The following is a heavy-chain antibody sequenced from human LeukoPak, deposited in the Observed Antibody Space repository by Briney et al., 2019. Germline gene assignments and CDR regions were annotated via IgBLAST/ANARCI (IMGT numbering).Heavy chain of an antibody. D-gene: IGHD5-24*01. CDR3: ARDHSATD. J-gene: IGHJ4*02. CDR1: GFTFSGSA. CDR2: IRSKANNYAT. Sequence: PGGSLRLSGEASGFTFSGSALHWVRQASGKGLEWVGRIRSKANNYATGYAASVQGRFTISRDDSKNTAYLQMNSLKTEDTAVYYCARDHSATDWGQGTLVTVSS. V-gene: IGHV3-73*01.